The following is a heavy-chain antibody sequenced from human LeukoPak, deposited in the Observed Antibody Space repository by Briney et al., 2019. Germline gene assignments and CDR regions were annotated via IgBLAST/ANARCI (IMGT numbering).Heavy chain of an antibody. V-gene: IGHV4-39*01. CDR3: AKTGGYSYGPRDAFDI. Sequence: ASETLSLTCTVFGGSISSSYYWGWIRQPPGKGLEWLGSIYYSGSTYYTPSLKSRVTISVDTSKNPFSLNLSSVTAADTAVYYCAKTGGYSYGPRDAFDIWGQGTMVTVSS. CDR2: IYYSGST. CDR1: GGSISSSYY. D-gene: IGHD5-18*01. J-gene: IGHJ3*02.